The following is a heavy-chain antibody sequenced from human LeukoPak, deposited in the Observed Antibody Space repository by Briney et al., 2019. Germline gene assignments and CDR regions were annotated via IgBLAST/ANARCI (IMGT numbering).Heavy chain of an antibody. J-gene: IGHJ3*02. D-gene: IGHD2-2*01. CDR3: ARVSTSGYDI. CDR1: GFTFSSYD. CDR2: IGIAGDT. V-gene: IGHV3-13*01. Sequence: GGSLRLSCAASGFTFSSYDMHWVRQATGKGLEWGSGIGIAGDTYYRGSVKGRFTISRENAKNSLYLQMSSLRAGDTAVYYCARVSTSGYDIWGRGTMVTVSS.